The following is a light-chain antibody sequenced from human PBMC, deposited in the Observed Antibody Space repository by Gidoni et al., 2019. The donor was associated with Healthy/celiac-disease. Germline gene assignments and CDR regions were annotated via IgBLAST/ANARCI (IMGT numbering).Light chain of an antibody. CDR3: QQYDNPPLT. CDR2: DAS. CDR1: QDISNY. J-gene: IGKJ5*01. Sequence: IQNTQSPSSLSASVGDRVTITCQASQDISNYLNWYQQKPGKAPKLLIYDASNLETGVPSRFSGSGSGTEFTFTISSLQPEDIATYYCQQYDNPPLTFGQXTRLEIK. V-gene: IGKV1-33*01.